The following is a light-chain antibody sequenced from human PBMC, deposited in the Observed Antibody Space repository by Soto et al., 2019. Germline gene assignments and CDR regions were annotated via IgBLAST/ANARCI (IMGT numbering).Light chain of an antibody. Sequence: DIQMTQSPSSLSASVGDSVTITCRASQSXXXYLNWYQHKPGKAPSLLIYGASSLHSGVPARFSXAGXGTYXTXTIXSLXPEDSATYYCQQTYNTPGTFGRGTKVEI. CDR2: GAS. J-gene: IGKJ1*01. V-gene: IGKV1-39*01. CDR3: QQTYNTPGT. CDR1: QSXXXY.